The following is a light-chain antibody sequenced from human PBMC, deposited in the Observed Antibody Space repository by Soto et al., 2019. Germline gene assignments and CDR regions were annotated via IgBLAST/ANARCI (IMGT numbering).Light chain of an antibody. V-gene: IGKV3-20*01. Sequence: EIVLTQSPGTLSLSPGERATLSCRASQSVRNNYLAWYQQKPGQAPRLLIYSASSRATGIPDRFSGSVSGTDCTLTISRLEPEDFAVYYCQQYTGSPLTFGGGTKVEI. J-gene: IGKJ4*01. CDR2: SAS. CDR1: QSVRNNY. CDR3: QQYTGSPLT.